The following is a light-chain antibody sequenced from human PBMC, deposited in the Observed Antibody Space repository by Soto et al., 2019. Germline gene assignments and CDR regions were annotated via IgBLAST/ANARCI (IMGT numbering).Light chain of an antibody. J-gene: IGLJ2*01. V-gene: IGLV4-69*01. CDR2: LNSDGSH. CDR3: QTWGTGIVV. CDR1: SGHSSYA. Sequence: QSVLTQSPSASASLGASVTLTCTLSSGHSSYAIAWHQQQPEKGPRYLMKLNSDGSHSKGDGSPDRFSGSSSGAERYLTISSLQSEDEADYYCQTWGTGIVVFGGGTTLTVL.